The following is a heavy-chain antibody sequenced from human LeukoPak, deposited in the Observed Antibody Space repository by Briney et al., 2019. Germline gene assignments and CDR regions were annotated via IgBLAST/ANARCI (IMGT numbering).Heavy chain of an antibody. J-gene: IGHJ4*02. Sequence: ASVKVSCKASGYTFTSYGISWVRQAPGQGLEWMGWINAYNGNTNYAQKLQGRVTMTTDTSTSTAYMELRSLRSDDTAVYYCARTMYSSGWYVISDFDYWGQGTLVTVSS. CDR3: ARTMYSSGWYVISDFDY. D-gene: IGHD6-19*01. V-gene: IGHV1-18*01. CDR1: GYTFTSYG. CDR2: INAYNGNT.